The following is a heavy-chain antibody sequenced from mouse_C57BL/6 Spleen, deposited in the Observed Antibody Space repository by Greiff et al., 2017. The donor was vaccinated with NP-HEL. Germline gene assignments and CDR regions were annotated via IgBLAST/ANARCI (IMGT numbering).Heavy chain of an antibody. V-gene: IGHV1-61*01. CDR3: ARYGYGSSFAMDY. J-gene: IGHJ4*01. Sequence: QVQLQQPGAELVRPGSSVKLSCKASGYTFTSYWMDWVKQRPGQGLEWIGNIYPSDSETHYNQKFKDKAKLTVDKSSSTDYMQLSSLTSEDSAVYYCARYGYGSSFAMDYWGQGTSVTVSS. CDR1: GYTFTSYW. CDR2: IYPSDSET. D-gene: IGHD1-1*01.